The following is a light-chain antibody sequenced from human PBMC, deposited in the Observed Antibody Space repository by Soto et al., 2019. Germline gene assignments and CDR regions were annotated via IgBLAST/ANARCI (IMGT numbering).Light chain of an antibody. CDR3: QTWGTGD. CDR2: LNSDGSH. J-gene: IGLJ1*01. V-gene: IGLV4-69*01. CDR1: SGHSSYA. Sequence: QSVLTQSPSASASLGASVKLTCTLSSGHSSYAIAWHQQQPEKGPRYLMKLNSDGSHSKGDGIPDRFSGSSSGTERYLTISSLQSEDEADYYCQTWGTGDFGTGTKVTVL.